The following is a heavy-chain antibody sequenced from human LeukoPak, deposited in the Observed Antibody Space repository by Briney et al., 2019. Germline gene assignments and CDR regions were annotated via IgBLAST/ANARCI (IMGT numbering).Heavy chain of an antibody. CDR2: ISSNGGST. V-gene: IGHV3-64*01. D-gene: IGHD1-7*01. J-gene: IGHJ4*02. CDR1: GFTFSSYA. CDR3: AGDLGRSSWNYREPFGY. Sequence: SGGSLRLSCAASGFTFSSYAMHWVRQAPGKGLEYVSAISSNGGSTYYANSVKGRFTISRDNSKNTLYLQMGSLRAEDMAVYYCAGDLGRSSWNYREPFGYWGQGTLVTVSS.